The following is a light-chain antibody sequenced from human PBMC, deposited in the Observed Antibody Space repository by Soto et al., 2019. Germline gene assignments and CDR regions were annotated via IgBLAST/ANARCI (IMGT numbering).Light chain of an antibody. CDR3: SSWDDNLV. CDR1: KANIGGNY. CDR2: RTN. V-gene: IGLV1-47*01. J-gene: IGLJ2*01. Sequence: QSVVTQPPSASGTPGQTVTISCSGSKANIGGNYVCWYQQVPGTAPKLLIYRTNQRPSGVPDRFSGSKSGTSASLVISGLRSEDEAVYFCSSWDDNLVFGGGTKLTVL.